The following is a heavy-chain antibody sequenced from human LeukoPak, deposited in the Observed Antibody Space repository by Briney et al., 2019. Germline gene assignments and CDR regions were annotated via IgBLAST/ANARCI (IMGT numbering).Heavy chain of an antibody. V-gene: IGHV4-59*01. Sequence: SETLSLTCTVSGGSISSYYWTWIRQPPGKGLEWIGYIYFSGSTNYNPSLKNRVAFSVDTSKNQFSLNLSSVTAADTAVYYCARGYTSGWSPALDIWGQGTMVTVSS. J-gene: IGHJ3*02. CDR2: IYFSGST. CDR3: ARGYTSGWSPALDI. D-gene: IGHD6-19*01. CDR1: GGSISSYY.